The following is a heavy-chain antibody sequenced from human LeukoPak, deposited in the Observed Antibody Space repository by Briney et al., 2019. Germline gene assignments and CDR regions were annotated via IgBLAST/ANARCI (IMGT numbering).Heavy chain of an antibody. D-gene: IGHD6-19*01. CDR3: ARESVVAGTWTLNYYYYGMDV. V-gene: IGHV4-4*07. CDR1: GGSISSYY. Sequence: SETLSLTCTVSGGSISSYYWSWIRQPAEKGLEWIGRIYTSGSTNYNPPLKSRVTMSVDTSKNQFSLKLSSVTAADTAVYYCARESVVAGTWTLNYYYYGMDVWGQGTTVTVSS. J-gene: IGHJ6*02. CDR2: IYTSGST.